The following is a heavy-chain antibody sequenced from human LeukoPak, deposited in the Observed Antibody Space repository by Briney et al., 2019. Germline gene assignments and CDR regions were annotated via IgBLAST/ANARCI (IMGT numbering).Heavy chain of an antibody. D-gene: IGHD6-13*01. CDR3: AREGSYSSSWYLTH. J-gene: IGHJ4*02. V-gene: IGHV4-39*07. CDR2: IYYSGST. CDR1: GGSISSSSYY. Sequence: PSETLSLTCTVSGGSISSSSYYWGWIRQPPGKGLEWIGSIYYSGSTYYNPSLKSRVTISVDTSKNQFSLKLSSVTAADTAVYYCAREGSYSSSWYLTHWGQGTLVTVSS.